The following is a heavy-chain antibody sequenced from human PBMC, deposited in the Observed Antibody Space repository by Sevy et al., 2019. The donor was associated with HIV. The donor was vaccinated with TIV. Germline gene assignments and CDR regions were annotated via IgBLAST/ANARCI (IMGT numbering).Heavy chain of an antibody. D-gene: IGHD3-10*01. CDR2: IKQDGSEK. J-gene: IGHJ3*02. V-gene: IGHV3-7*01. CDR3: ASKGGSRPNDAFDT. Sequence: GGSLRLSCAASGFSFSWYWMSWVRQTPEKGLEWVANIKQDGSEKNYVDSVKGRFIISGDNTKNSLYLQMNSLRVEAAAEYYWASKGGSRPNDAFDTWGQGTMVTVSS. CDR1: GFSFSWYW.